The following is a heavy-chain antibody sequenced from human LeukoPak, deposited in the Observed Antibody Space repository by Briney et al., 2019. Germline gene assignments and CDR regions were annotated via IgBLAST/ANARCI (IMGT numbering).Heavy chain of an antibody. CDR2: ISYDGSNK. J-gene: IGHJ4*02. CDR1: GFTFSSYA. D-gene: IGHD2-21*01. V-gene: IGHV3-30-3*01. CDR3: AKSYCGGNCSSLYYFDY. Sequence: GGSLRLSCAASGFTFSSYAMHWVRQAPGKGLEWVAVISYDGSNKYYADSVKGRFTISRDNSKNTLYLQMNSLRAEDTAVYYCAKSYCGGNCSSLYYFDYWGQGTLVTVSS.